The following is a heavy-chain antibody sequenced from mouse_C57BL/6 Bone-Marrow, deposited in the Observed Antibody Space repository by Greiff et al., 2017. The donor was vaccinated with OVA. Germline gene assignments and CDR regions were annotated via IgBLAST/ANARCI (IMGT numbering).Heavy chain of an antibody. Sequence: EVKLVESEGGLVQPGSSMKLSCTASGFTFSDYYMAWVRQVPEKGLEWVANINYDGSSTYYLDSLKSRFIISRDNAKNILYLQMSSLKSEDTATYYCARWYFDAWGTGTTVTVSS. CDR1: GFTFSDYY. J-gene: IGHJ1*03. V-gene: IGHV5-16*01. CDR2: INYDGSST. CDR3: ARWYFDA.